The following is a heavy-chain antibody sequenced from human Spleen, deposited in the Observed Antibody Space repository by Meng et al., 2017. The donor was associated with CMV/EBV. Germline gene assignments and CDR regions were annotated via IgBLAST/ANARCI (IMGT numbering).Heavy chain of an antibody. CDR2: ISASGGSK. CDR3: AKAGQQLNPYSFDY. Sequence: GESLKIYCAVSGFTVSTTYMSWVRQAPGKGLEWVSAISASGGSKYYADSVKGRFTISRDNSRNTLYLQMSSLRAEDTALYYCAKAGQQLNPYSFDYWGQGTLVTVSS. V-gene: IGHV3-23*01. D-gene: IGHD6-13*01. J-gene: IGHJ4*02. CDR1: GFTVSTTY.